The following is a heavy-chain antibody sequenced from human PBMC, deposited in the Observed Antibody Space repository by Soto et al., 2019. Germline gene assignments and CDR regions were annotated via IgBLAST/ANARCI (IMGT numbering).Heavy chain of an antibody. CDR1: GGTLSSYT. CDR3: ARVGRSYYYGSVIYYYYGMDV. D-gene: IGHD3-10*01. V-gene: IGHV1-69*02. CDR2: IIPIHGIA. J-gene: IGHJ6*02. Sequence: GTSVKVSCKDSGGTLSSYTSSWVRQAPGQGLEWMGRIIPIHGIAKYAQKFQGRVTITRDTSTSTAYMELSSLRSEDTAVYYCARVGRSYYYGSVIYYYYGMDVWGQGTTVTVSS.